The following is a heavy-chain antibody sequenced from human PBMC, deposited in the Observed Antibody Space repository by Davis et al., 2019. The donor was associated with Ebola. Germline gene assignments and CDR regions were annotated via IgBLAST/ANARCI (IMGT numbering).Heavy chain of an antibody. Sequence: GESLKTSCAPSGFTFNNYAMSWFRQAPGMGLEWVGAIRTKAYGGTTEYAPSVKGRFTISRDDSKSIAYLQVNSLKIEDTAVYYCTRGGYSYSLWGQGTLVTVSS. V-gene: IGHV3-49*03. CDR2: IRTKAYGGTT. D-gene: IGHD5-18*01. CDR3: TRGGYSYSL. CDR1: GFTFNNYA. J-gene: IGHJ4*02.